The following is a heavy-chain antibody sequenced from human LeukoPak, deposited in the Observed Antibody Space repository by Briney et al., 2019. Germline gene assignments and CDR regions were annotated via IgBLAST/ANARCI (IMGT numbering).Heavy chain of an antibody. CDR1: GFTFSSYS. V-gene: IGHV3-21*01. CDR3: ARDGEYSSSWYPYFDY. J-gene: IGHJ4*02. D-gene: IGHD6-13*01. CDR2: ISSSSSYI. Sequence: GGSLRLSCAASGFTFSSYSMNWVRQAPGKGLEWVSSISSSSSYIYYADSVKGRFTISRDNAKNSLYLQMNSLRAEDTAVYYCARDGEYSSSWYPYFDYWGQGTLVTVSS.